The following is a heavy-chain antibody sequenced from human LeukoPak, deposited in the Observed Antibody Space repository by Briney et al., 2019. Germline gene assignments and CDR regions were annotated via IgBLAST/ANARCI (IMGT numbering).Heavy chain of an antibody. CDR3: AKGGITADRKHFDY. J-gene: IGHJ4*02. V-gene: IGHV3-23*01. CDR1: RFTFRSFA. CDR2: ISNVTTK. D-gene: IGHD2-21*02. Sequence: PGVSLTLSCAASRFTFRSFAMTWLPPAPGKGRKGGTDISNVTTKNYPDSVKGRFTISRDNAKSTLYLQMSSLRAEDTAIYYCAKGGITADRKHFDYWGQGALVTVSS.